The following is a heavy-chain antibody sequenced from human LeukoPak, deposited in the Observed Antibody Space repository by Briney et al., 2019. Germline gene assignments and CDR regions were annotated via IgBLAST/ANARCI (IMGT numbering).Heavy chain of an antibody. V-gene: IGHV3-30*04. CDR2: ISSDGGYK. CDR1: GFSFKNYP. Sequence: PGRSLRLSCAASGFSFKNYPIHWVRQAPGKGLEWVAVISSDGGYKYYADSVKGRFTISRDNSKNTLYLQMNSLRAEDTAVYYCAREDYGDYRAFDPWGQGTLVTVSS. J-gene: IGHJ5*02. D-gene: IGHD4-17*01. CDR3: AREDYGDYRAFDP.